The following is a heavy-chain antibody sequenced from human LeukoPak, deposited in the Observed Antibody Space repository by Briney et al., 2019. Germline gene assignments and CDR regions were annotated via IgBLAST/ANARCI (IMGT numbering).Heavy chain of an antibody. V-gene: IGHV4-39*01. CDR3: ASVALATTNFDY. J-gene: IGHJ4*02. CDR1: GGSISSSSYY. CDR2: IYYSGST. D-gene: IGHD5-24*01. Sequence: SETLSLTCTVSGGSISSSSYYWGWIRQPPGKGLEWIGSIYYSGSTYYNPSLKSRVTISVDTSKNQFSLKVSSVSAADTAVYYCASVALATTNFDYWGQGILVTVSS.